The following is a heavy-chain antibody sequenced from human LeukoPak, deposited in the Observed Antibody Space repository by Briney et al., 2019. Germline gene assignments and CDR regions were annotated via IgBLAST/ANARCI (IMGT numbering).Heavy chain of an antibody. D-gene: IGHD3-22*01. CDR1: GFTFSIYA. J-gene: IGHJ4*02. CDR2: ISGSGGST. V-gene: IGHV3-23*01. CDR3: AKDGNTYYYDSSGYYLGY. Sequence: GVSLRLFCAASGFTFSIYAMSWVRQAPGKGLEWVSAISGSGGSTYYADSVKRRFTISRDNSKNTLYLQMNSMRAEDTAVYYCAKDGNTYYYDSSGYYLGYWGQGTLVTVSS.